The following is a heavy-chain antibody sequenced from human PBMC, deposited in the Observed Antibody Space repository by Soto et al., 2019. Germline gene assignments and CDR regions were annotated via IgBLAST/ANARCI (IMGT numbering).Heavy chain of an antibody. Sequence: QVQLAQSGAEERKPGASVKVSCEATGYTFTAYAMHWVRQAPGQRLEWMGWINPANGNTKYSQKFQGRLTITSDTSANTAYMELNSLTSEDTAMYYCTRSAISPYGGLIGPFDYWGQGNLVTVSS. D-gene: IGHD3-16*02. CDR1: GYTFTAYA. J-gene: IGHJ4*02. CDR3: TRSAISPYGGLIGPFDY. CDR2: INPANGNT. V-gene: IGHV1-3*05.